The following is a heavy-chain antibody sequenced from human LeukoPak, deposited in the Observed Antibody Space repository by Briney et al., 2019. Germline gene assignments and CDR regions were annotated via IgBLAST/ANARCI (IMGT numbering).Heavy chain of an antibody. CDR1: GGSISSSSYY. CDR2: IYYSGST. D-gene: IGHD3-10*01. CDR3: ARGDYYGSGSYYKKTVDY. V-gene: IGHV4-39*07. J-gene: IGHJ4*02. Sequence: PSETLSVTCTVSGGSISSSSYYWGWIRQPPGKGLEWIGSIYYSGSTYYNPSLKSRVTISVDTSKNQFSLKLSSVTAADTAVYYCARGDYYGSGSYYKKTVDYWGQGTLVTVSS.